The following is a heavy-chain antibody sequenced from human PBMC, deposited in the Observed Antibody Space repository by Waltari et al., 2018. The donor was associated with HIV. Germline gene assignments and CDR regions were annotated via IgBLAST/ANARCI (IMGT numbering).Heavy chain of an antibody. CDR1: GFTFTSSA. CDR3: AAEHDSSGANWFDP. V-gene: IGHV1-58*01. Sequence: QMQLVQSGPEVKKPGTSVKVSCKASGFTFTSSAVQWVRQARGQRLEWIGWIVVGSGNTNYAQKFQERVTITRDMSTSTAYMELSSLRSEDTAVYYCAAEHDSSGANWFDPWGQGTLVTVSS. D-gene: IGHD3-22*01. CDR2: IVVGSGNT. J-gene: IGHJ5*02.